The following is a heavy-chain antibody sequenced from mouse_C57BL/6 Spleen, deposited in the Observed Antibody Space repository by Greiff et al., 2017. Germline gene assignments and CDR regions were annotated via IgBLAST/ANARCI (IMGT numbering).Heavy chain of an antibody. D-gene: IGHD1-1*01. CDR3: ARGNYGSHWYLDV. CDR1: GFTFSDYG. Sequence: EVQVVESGGGLVKPGGSLKLSCAASGFTFSDYGMHWVRQAPEKGLEWVAYISSGSSTIYYADTVKGRFTISRDNAKNTLFLQMTSLRSEDTAMYYCARGNYGSHWYLDVWGTGTTVTVSS. J-gene: IGHJ1*03. CDR2: ISSGSSTI. V-gene: IGHV5-17*01.